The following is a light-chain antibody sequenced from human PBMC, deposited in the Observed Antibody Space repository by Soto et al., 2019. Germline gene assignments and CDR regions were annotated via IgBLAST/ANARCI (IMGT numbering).Light chain of an antibody. Sequence: EIVMTQSPVILSVSPGETATLSCRASQSVSSNLAWYQQKPGQAPRLLIYGASTRATDIPARFSGSGSGTEFTHTISSLQSEDFAVYYCQQYNNFWTFGQGTKLEIK. J-gene: IGKJ1*01. CDR2: GAS. V-gene: IGKV3-15*01. CDR1: QSVSSN. CDR3: QQYNNFWT.